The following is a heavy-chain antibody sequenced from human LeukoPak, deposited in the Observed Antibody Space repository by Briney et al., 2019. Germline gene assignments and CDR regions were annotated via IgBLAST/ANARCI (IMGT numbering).Heavy chain of an antibody. Sequence: SETLSLTCSVYGGSFRGYYWSWIRQPPGKGLEWIGEINHRGSTNYNPSLKSRVTISVDTSKNQFSLKLSSVTAADAAVYYCARVGIAAAGAYAFDIWGQGTMVSVS. D-gene: IGHD6-13*01. J-gene: IGHJ3*02. V-gene: IGHV4-34*01. CDR1: GGSFRGYY. CDR2: INHRGST. CDR3: ARVGIAAAGAYAFDI.